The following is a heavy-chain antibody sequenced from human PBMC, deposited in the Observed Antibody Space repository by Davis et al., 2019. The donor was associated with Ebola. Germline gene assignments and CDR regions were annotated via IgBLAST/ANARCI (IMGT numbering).Heavy chain of an antibody. J-gene: IGHJ4*02. V-gene: IGHV3-30*18. D-gene: IGHD4-17*01. CDR2: ISYDGSNK. CDR3: AKVARRVTKDYGDYVDY. CDR1: GFTFSSYG. Sequence: GESLKISCAASGFTFSSYGMHWVRQAPGKGLEWVAVISYDGSNKYYGDSVKGRFTISRDNSKNTLYLQMSSLRTEDTAVFYCAKVARRVTKDYGDYVDYWGQGTLVTVSS.